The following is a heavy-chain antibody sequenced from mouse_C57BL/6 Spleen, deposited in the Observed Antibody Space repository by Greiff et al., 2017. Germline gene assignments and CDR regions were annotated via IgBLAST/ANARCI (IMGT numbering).Heavy chain of an antibody. D-gene: IGHD4-1*01. J-gene: IGHJ1*03. CDR1: GFSLTSYG. Sequence: QVQLKESGPGLVQPSQSLSITCTVSGFSLTSYGVHWVRQSPGKGLEWLGVIWSGGSTDYNAAFISRLSISKDNSKSQVFFKMNSLQADDTAIYYCARGTGRYFDVWGTGTTVTVSS. CDR2: IWSGGST. V-gene: IGHV2-2*01. CDR3: ARGTGRYFDV.